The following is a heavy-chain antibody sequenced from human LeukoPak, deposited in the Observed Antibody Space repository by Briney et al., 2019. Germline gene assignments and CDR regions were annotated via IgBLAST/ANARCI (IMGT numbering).Heavy chain of an antibody. V-gene: IGHV3-23*01. CDR2: ISGSGGST. J-gene: IGHJ3*02. D-gene: IGHD6-19*01. CDR3: AKDGRLEQWLPPRSDDAFDI. Sequence: GGSLRLSCAASGFTFSSYAMSWVRQAPGKGLEWVSAISGSGGSTYYADSVKGRFTISRDNSKNTLYLQMNSLRAEDTAVYYCAKDGRLEQWLPPRSDDAFDIWGQGTMVTVSS. CDR1: GFTFSSYA.